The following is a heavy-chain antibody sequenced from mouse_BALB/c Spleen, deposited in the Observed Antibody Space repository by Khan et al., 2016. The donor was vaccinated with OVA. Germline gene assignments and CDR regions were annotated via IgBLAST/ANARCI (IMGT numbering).Heavy chain of an antibody. J-gene: IGHJ4*01. CDR2: INTETGEP. Sequence: QVQLKQSGPELKKPGETVKISCKASGYTFTDYSMHWVKQAPGKGLKWMGWINTETGEPTYADDFKGRFAFSLETSASTAYLQINNLKNEDTATYFCARSPYGNNYYAMDYGGQGTSVTVSS. CDR1: GYTFTDYS. D-gene: IGHD2-1*01. V-gene: IGHV9-2-1*01. CDR3: ARSPYGNNYYAMDY.